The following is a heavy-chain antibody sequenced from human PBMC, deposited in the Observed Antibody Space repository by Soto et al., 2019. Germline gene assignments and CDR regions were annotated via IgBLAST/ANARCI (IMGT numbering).Heavy chain of an antibody. CDR1: GFTVSSNY. CDR3: ARDSYDSSGEGY. CDR2: IYSGGST. Sequence: EVQLVESGGGLIQPGGSLRLSCAASGFTVSSNYMSWVRQAPGKGLEWVSVIYSGGSTYYADSVKGRFTISSDNSKNTLYLQMKGVRAEDTAVYYCARDSYDSSGEGYWGQGTLVTVSS. J-gene: IGHJ4*02. D-gene: IGHD3-22*01. V-gene: IGHV3-53*01.